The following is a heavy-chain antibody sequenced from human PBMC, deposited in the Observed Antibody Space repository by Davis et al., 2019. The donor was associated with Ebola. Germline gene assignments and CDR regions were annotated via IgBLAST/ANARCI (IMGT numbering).Heavy chain of an antibody. CDR1: GFTFSDYY. V-gene: IGHV3-11*06. CDR2: ISSSSSYT. D-gene: IGHD3-22*01. J-gene: IGHJ6*02. CDR3: AREEYDSSGSDYYGMDV. Sequence: GESLKISCAASGFTFSDYYMSWIRQAPGKGLEWVSYISSSSSYTNYADSVKGRFTISRDNAKNSLYLQMNSLRAEDTAVYYCAREEYDSSGSDYYGMDVWGQGTTVTVSS.